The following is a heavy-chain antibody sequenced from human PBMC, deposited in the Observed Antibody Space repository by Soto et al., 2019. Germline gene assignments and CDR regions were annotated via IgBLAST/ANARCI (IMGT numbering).Heavy chain of an antibody. V-gene: IGHV3-30*18. CDR1: GFTFSSYG. D-gene: IGHD2-21*01. Sequence: QVQLVESGGGVVQPGRSLRLSCAASGFTFSSYGMHWVRQAPGKGLEWVAVISYDGSNKYYADSVKGRFTISRDNSKNTLYLQMNSLRAEDTAVYYCAKIAFNGAGGVDYWGQGTLVTFSS. CDR2: ISYDGSNK. J-gene: IGHJ4*02. CDR3: AKIAFNGAGGVDY.